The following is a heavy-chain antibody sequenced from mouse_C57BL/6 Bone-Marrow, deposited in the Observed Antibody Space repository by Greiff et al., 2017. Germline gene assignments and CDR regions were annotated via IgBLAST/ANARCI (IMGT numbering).Heavy chain of an antibody. CDR1: GYTFTDYY. CDR2: INPNNGGT. V-gene: IGHV1-26*01. Sequence: EVQLQQSGPELVKPGASVKISCKASGYTFTDYYMIWVKQSHGKSLEWIGDINPNNGGTSYNQKFKGKATLTVDKSSSTAYMELRSLTSEDSAVYYCARFGNWGPWFAYWGQGTLVTVSA. D-gene: IGHD3-1*01. J-gene: IGHJ3*01. CDR3: ARFGNWGPWFAY.